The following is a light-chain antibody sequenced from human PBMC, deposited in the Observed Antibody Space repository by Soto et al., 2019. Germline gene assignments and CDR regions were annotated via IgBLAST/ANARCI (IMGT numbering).Light chain of an antibody. CDR2: AAS. Sequence: DIQMTQSPSSLSASVGDRVTITCRASQDIRKDLGWYQQKPGKATKRLIYAASTLQSGVPSRFSGSGSGTEFTLTITSLQPEDFATYYCLQHNTYPLTFGRGTKVEI. CDR3: LQHNTYPLT. J-gene: IGKJ4*01. CDR1: QDIRKD. V-gene: IGKV1-17*01.